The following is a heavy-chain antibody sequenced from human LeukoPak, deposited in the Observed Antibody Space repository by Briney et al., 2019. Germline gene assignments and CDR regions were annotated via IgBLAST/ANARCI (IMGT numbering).Heavy chain of an antibody. CDR1: GFTFSSYG. Sequence: GGSLRLSCAASGFTFSSYGMHWVRQAPGKGLEWVAVIWYDGSNKYYADSVKGRFTISRDNSKNTLYLQMNSLRAEDTAVYHCARDLRDFWSGPLDYWGQGTLVTVSS. CDR2: IWYDGSNK. J-gene: IGHJ4*02. D-gene: IGHD3-3*01. CDR3: ARDLRDFWSGPLDY. V-gene: IGHV3-33*01.